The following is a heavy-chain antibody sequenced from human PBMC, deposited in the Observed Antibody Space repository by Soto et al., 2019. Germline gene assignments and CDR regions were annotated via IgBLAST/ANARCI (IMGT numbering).Heavy chain of an antibody. Sequence: PSETLSLTCTVSGGPVRNGTSYWSWIRQSPGKGLEWIGYVYYTGSTNYNPSLKSRVTISVDTSKNQFSLKLSSVTAADTAVYFCARSSGVSTPDFDYWGQGALVTVSS. D-gene: IGHD3-10*01. CDR1: GGPVRNGTSY. CDR3: ARSSGVSTPDFDY. V-gene: IGHV4-61*01. CDR2: VYYTGST. J-gene: IGHJ4*02.